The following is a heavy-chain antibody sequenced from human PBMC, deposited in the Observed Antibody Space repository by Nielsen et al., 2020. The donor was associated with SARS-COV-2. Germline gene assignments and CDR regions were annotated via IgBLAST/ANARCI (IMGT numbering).Heavy chain of an antibody. J-gene: IGHJ3*02. V-gene: IGHV4-30-4*08. CDR1: GGSISSGGYY. Sequence: SETLSLTCTVSGGSISSGGYYWSWIRQHPGKGLEWIGYIYYSGSTYYNPSLKSRVTISVDTSKNQFSLKLSSVTAADTAVYYCARIVGAYDAFDIWGQGTMVTVSS. CDR3: ARIVGAYDAFDI. CDR2: IYYSGST. D-gene: IGHD1-26*01.